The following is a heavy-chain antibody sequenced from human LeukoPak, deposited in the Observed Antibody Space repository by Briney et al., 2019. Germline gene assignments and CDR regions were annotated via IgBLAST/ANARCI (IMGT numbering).Heavy chain of an antibody. J-gene: IGHJ4*02. Sequence: SETLSLTCTVSGGSISSYYWSWIRQPPGKGLGWIGYIYYSGSTNYNPSLKSRVTISVDTSKNQFSLKLSSVTAADTAVYYCARHFYSSGWYVVDYWGQGTLVTVSS. CDR2: IYYSGST. CDR3: ARHFYSSGWYVVDY. V-gene: IGHV4-59*01. D-gene: IGHD6-19*01. CDR1: GGSISSYY.